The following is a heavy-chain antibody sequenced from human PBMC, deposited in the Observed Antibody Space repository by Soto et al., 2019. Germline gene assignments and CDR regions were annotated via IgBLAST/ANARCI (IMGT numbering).Heavy chain of an antibody. V-gene: IGHV4-30-4*01. Sequence: TQSLTTNISGGSFRRGVYYSGGIRPPPGKGLEWIGYIYYSGSTYYNPSLKSRVTISVDTSKNQFSLKLSSVTAADTAVYYCARDSGSEASYFDYWGQGTLVTVSS. J-gene: IGHJ4*02. CDR3: ARDSGSEASYFDY. CDR2: IYYSGST. D-gene: IGHD1-26*01. CDR1: GGSFRRGVYY.